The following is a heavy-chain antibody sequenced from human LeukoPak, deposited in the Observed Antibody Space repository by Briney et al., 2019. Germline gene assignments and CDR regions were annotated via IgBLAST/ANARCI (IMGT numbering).Heavy chain of an antibody. V-gene: IGHV3-33*01. D-gene: IGHD2-21*02. Sequence: GGSLRLSCAASGFSFSSYAMHWVRQAPGKGLEWVAVIWYDGGNKYYADSVKGRFTISRDNSKNTLYLEMNSLRAEDTAVYYCARGLTQIPRLATGLGHWGQGTLVAVSS. CDR3: ARGLTQIPRLATGLGH. J-gene: IGHJ4*02. CDR1: GFSFSSYA. CDR2: IWYDGGNK.